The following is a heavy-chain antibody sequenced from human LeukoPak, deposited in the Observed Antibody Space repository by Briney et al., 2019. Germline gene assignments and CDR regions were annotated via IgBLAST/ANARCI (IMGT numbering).Heavy chain of an antibody. J-gene: IGHJ4*02. Sequence: GGSLRLSCAASGFSFISYGMHWVRQAPGKGLERVGVISDDGRNKKYADSVKGRFTISRDNSKDTLYLQMNSLRDEDTAVYYCAKRPSDYGDYVTYFDYWGQGTLVTVSS. CDR3: AKRPSDYGDYVTYFDY. D-gene: IGHD4-17*01. V-gene: IGHV3-30*18. CDR2: ISDDGRNK. CDR1: GFSFISYG.